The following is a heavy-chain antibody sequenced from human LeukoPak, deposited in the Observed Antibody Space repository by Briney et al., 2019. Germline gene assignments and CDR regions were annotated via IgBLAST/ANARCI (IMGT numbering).Heavy chain of an antibody. CDR2: ISYDGSNK. CDR3: AKGEYYYDSSGYYGF. V-gene: IGHV3-30*18. Sequence: PGGSLRLSCAASGFTFSSYGMHWVRQAPGKGLEWVAVISYDGSNKYYADSVKGRSTISRDNSKNTLYLQMNSLRAEDTAVYYCAKGEYYYDSSGYYGFWGQGTLVTVSS. J-gene: IGHJ4*02. CDR1: GFTFSSYG. D-gene: IGHD3-22*01.